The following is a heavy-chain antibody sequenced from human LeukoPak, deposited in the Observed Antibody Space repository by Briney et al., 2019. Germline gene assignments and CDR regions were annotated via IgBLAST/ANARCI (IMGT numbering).Heavy chain of an antibody. J-gene: IGHJ3*02. Sequence: GGSLRLSCAASGFTFSSYWMSWVRQAPGKGLEWVANIKQDGSEKCYVDSVKGRFTISRDNAKNSLYLQMNSLRAEDTAVYYCARDWYCSGGSCYSNDAFDIWGQETMVTVSS. CDR1: GFTFSSYW. V-gene: IGHV3-7*01. CDR2: IKQDGSEK. CDR3: ARDWYCSGGSCYSNDAFDI. D-gene: IGHD2-15*01.